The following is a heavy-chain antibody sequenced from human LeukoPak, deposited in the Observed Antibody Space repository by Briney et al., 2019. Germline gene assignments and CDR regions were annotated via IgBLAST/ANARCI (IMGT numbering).Heavy chain of an antibody. Sequence: PGGSLRLSRAASGFTFSTYGMSWVRQAPGKGLEWVSGISGSGGSTFYADSVKGRFTISRDNSKNSLYLQMNSLRAEDTAVYYCARTKDYYYNSSGYYGYWGQGTLVTVSS. CDR1: GFTFSTYG. CDR2: ISGSGGST. V-gene: IGHV3-23*01. D-gene: IGHD3-22*01. J-gene: IGHJ4*02. CDR3: ARTKDYYYNSSGYYGY.